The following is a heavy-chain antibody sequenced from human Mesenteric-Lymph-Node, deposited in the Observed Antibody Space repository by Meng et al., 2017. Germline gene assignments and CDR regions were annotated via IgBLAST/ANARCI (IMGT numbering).Heavy chain of an antibody. CDR1: GGSLSDYF. CDR2: ISNSGYT. V-gene: IGHV4-34*02. CDR3: AIELDY. J-gene: IGHJ4*02. Sequence: QVQLQQWGAGLLKPSETLSLTCAWYGGSLSDYFWTWIRQPPGKGLEWIGEISNSGYTKYNPSLKSRVTISIDTSKKQFSLTLSSVTAADTAVYYCAIELDYWGQGTLVTVSS.